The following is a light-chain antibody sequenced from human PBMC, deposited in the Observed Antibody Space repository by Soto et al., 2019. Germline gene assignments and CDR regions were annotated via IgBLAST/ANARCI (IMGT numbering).Light chain of an antibody. J-gene: IGKJ5*01. CDR3: QQYNNWPPIT. CDR1: QRVSSH. V-gene: IGKV3-15*01. CDR2: GAS. Sequence: ETVMTQYTVTLSVSPGDTSTRSCRSSQRVSSHLAWYQQKPGQAPRLLIYGASTRATGIPARFSGSGSGTEFTLTISSLQSEDFAVYYCQQYNNWPPITFGQGTRLEVK.